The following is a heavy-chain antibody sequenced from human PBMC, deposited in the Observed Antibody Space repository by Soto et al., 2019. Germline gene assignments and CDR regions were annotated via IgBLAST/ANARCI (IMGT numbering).Heavy chain of an antibody. Sequence: QVQLVQSGAEVKKPGASVKVSCKASGYTFTSYYMHWVRQAPGQGLEWMGIINPSGGSTSYAQKCQGRVTMTRETSTSTGYMELSSLRSEDTAVYYCARFGSPVGKYDSSGYSLWALDYWGQGTLVTVSS. CDR3: ARFGSPVGKYDSSGYSLWALDY. CDR1: GYTFTSYY. D-gene: IGHD3-22*01. CDR2: INPSGGST. V-gene: IGHV1-46*01. J-gene: IGHJ4*02.